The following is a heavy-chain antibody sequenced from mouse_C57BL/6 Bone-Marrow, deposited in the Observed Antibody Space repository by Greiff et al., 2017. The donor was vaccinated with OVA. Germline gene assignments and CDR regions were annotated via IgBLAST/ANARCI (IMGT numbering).Heavy chain of an antibody. CDR3: ARAGTWRGFAY. CDR2: IDPANGNT. Sequence: QVQLQQSGAELMKPGASVKLSCKATGYTFTGYWIEWVKQRPEQGLEWIGRIDPANGNTKYAPKFQGKATITADTSSNTAYLQLSSLTSEDTAIYYCARAGTWRGFAYWGQGTLVTVSA. V-gene: IGHV1-9*01. CDR1: GYTFTGYW. D-gene: IGHD5-1*01. J-gene: IGHJ3*01.